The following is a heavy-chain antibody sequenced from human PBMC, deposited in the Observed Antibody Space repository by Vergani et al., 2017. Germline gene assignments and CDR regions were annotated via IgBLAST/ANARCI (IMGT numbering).Heavy chain of an antibody. CDR3: ASGAFWSGYWGVY. Sequence: QVQLVQSGAEVKKPGASVKVSCKASGYTFTSYAMHWVRQAPGQRLEWMGWSNAGNGNTKYSQEFQGRVTITADKSTSTAYMELSSLRSEDTAVYYCASGAFWSGYWGVYWGQGTLVTVSS. CDR2: SNAGNGNT. D-gene: IGHD3-3*01. CDR1: GYTFTSYA. J-gene: IGHJ4*02. V-gene: IGHV1-3*02.